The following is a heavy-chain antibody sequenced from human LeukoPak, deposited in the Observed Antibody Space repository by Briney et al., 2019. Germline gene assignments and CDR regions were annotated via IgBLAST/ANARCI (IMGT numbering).Heavy chain of an antibody. CDR1: GGSISSHY. CDR2: IYYSGST. J-gene: IGHJ6*03. Sequence: SETLSLTCTVSGGSISSHYWSWIRQPPGKGLELIGYIYYSGSTNYNPSLKTRVTISVDTSKNQFSPKLSSVTAADTAVYYCARGEELEPPDYYMDVWGKGTTVTVSS. V-gene: IGHV4-59*11. D-gene: IGHD1-1*01. CDR3: ARGEELEPPDYYMDV.